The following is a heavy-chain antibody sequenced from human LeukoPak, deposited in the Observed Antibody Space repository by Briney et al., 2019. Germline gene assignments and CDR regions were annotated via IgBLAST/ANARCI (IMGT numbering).Heavy chain of an antibody. CDR2: ITRSSIYT. V-gene: IGHV3-21*01. J-gene: IGHJ4*02. CDR1: GFTFSSYS. Sequence: PGGSLRLSCAGSGFTFSSYSMTWVRQAPGKGLEWVSSITRSSIYTYYADSVKGRFTISRDNAKKSLYLQMNSLRAEDTAVYYCAKATNDPSGYHIDYWGQGTLVTVSS. CDR3: AKATNDPSGYHIDY. D-gene: IGHD3-22*01.